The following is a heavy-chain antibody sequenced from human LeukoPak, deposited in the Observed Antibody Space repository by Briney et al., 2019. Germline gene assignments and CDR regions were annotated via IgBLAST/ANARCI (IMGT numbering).Heavy chain of an antibody. J-gene: IGHJ3*02. D-gene: IGHD2-21*02. CDR3: ASNNLAYCGGDCYAFDI. V-gene: IGHV4-39*01. Sequence: PSETLSLTCTVSGGCISSSSYYWGWIRQPPGKGLEWIGSIYYSGSTYYNPSLKSRVTISVDTSKNQFSLKLSSVTAADTAVYYCASNNLAYCGGDCYAFDIWGQGTMVTVSS. CDR2: IYYSGST. CDR1: GGCISSSSYY.